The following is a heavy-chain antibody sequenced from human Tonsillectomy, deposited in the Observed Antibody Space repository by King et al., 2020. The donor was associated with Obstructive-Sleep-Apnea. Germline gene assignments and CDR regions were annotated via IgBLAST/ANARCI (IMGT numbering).Heavy chain of an antibody. CDR2: ISYSGST. CDR3: AGLAYCGGDCYTYAEYFQH. D-gene: IGHD2-21*02. V-gene: IGHV4-59*08. CDR1: GGSISSYY. Sequence: QLQESGPGLVRPSETLSLTCTVSGGSISSYYWNWIRQPPGKGLEWIGYISYSGSTNYNPSLKSRVTISLDTSKNQFSLKLSSVTAADTAVYYCAGLAYCGGDCYTYAEYFQHWGQGTLVTVSS. J-gene: IGHJ1*01.